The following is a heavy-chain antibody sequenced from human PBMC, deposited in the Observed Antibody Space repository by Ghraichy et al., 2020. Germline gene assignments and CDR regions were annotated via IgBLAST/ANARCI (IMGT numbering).Heavy chain of an antibody. Sequence: SETLSLTCTVSGGSISSGDYYWSWIRQPPGKGLEWIGYIYYSGSTYYNPSLKSRVTIPVDTSKNQFSLKLSSVTAADTAVYYCARVRAVGATPYNFDYWGQGTLVTVSS. D-gene: IGHD1-26*01. CDR2: IYYSGST. CDR1: GGSISSGDYY. J-gene: IGHJ4*02. V-gene: IGHV4-30-4*01. CDR3: ARVRAVGATPYNFDY.